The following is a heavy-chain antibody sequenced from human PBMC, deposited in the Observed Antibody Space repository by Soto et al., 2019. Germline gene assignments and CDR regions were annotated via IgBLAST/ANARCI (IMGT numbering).Heavy chain of an antibody. Sequence: GESLKISCEGSGYNFSNHWIGWVRQMPGKGLEWMGIIYPGDSDTRYNPSFQDQVTISADTSINTAYLLWSSLKASDTGMYYCARSTTVVALLGVYGDEYFQYWGEGTRVTV. D-gene: IGHD2-15*01. J-gene: IGHJ1*01. V-gene: IGHV5-51*01. CDR1: GYNFSNHW. CDR2: IYPGDSDT. CDR3: ARSTTVVALLGVYGDEYFQY.